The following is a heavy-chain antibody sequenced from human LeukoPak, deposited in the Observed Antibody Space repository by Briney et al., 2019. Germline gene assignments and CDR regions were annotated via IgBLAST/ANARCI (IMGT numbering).Heavy chain of an antibody. CDR2: INHSGST. Sequence: SETLSLTCAVYGGSFSGYYWSWIRQPPGKGLEWIGEINHSGSTNYNPSLKSRVTISVDTSKKQFSLKLSSVTAADTAVYYCARTEMATKVYYFDYWGQGTLVTVSS. CDR3: ARTEMATKVYYFDY. J-gene: IGHJ4*02. D-gene: IGHD5-24*01. CDR1: GGSFSGYY. V-gene: IGHV4-34*01.